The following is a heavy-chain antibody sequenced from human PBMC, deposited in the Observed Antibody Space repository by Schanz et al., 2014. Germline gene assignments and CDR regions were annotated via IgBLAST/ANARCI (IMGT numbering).Heavy chain of an antibody. V-gene: IGHV1-18*01. J-gene: IGHJ4*02. Sequence: QVQLVQSGAEVKKPGASVKVSCKASGYTFTSYGISWVRQAPGQGLEWMGWISAYNGNTKYPQKLQGRVSMTSDTTTSTAYMELRSLRSDDTAVYYCARGAADFYGIWTEEDYWGQGTLVTVSS. CDR3: ARGAADFYGIWTEEDY. CDR2: ISAYNGNT. CDR1: GYTFTSYG. D-gene: IGHD3-9*01.